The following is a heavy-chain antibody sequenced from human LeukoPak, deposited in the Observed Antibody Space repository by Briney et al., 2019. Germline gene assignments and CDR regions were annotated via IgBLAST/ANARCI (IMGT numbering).Heavy chain of an antibody. CDR3: ARAYYDFWSGYYPLPWPFDY. D-gene: IGHD3-3*01. V-gene: IGHV3-33*01. CDR2: IWYDGSNK. CDR1: GFTFSSYG. Sequence: PGGSLRLSCAASGFTFSSYGMHWVRQAPGKGLEWVAVIWYDGSNKYYADSVKGRFTISRDNSRNTLYLQMNSLRAEDTAVYYCARAYYDFWSGYYPLPWPFDYWGQGTLVTVSS. J-gene: IGHJ4*02.